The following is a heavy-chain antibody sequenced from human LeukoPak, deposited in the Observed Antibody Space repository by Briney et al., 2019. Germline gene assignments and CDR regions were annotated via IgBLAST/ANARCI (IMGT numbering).Heavy chain of an antibody. CDR3: ARAERRINLARGVFGSHFDS. CDR2: IDHSGRT. Sequence: SETLSLTCAVSGGSFSRPFWSWIRQTPGKGLEWIGEIDHSGRTDYNPSLEGRVTMSVDTSKSQFSLRLTSVTAADTAVYFCARAERRINLARGVFGSHFDSWGQGTLVSVSS. D-gene: IGHD3-10*01. CDR1: GGSFSRPF. J-gene: IGHJ5*01. V-gene: IGHV4-34*01.